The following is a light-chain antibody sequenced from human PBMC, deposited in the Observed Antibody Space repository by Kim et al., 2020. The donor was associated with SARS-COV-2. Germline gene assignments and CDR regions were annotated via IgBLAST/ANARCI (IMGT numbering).Light chain of an antibody. CDR1: QSISIN. CDR2: GAS. Sequence: SVSPGERATLSCRASQSISINLAWYQHKPGQAPRLLIYGASTRAAGVPARFSGSGSGTEFTLTVSSLQSEDFAVYYCQQYNKWRTFGGGTKVDIK. CDR3: QQYNKWRT. V-gene: IGKV3-15*01. J-gene: IGKJ4*01.